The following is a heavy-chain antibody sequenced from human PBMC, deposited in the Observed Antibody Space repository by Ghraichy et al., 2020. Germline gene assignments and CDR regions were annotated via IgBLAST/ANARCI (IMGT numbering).Heavy chain of an antibody. CDR1: EFTFSSYA. V-gene: IGHV3-23*01. CDR2: FSHDGHNT. Sequence: GGSLRLSCAASEFTFSSYAMTWVRQAPGKGLEWVSIFSHDGHNTYYAGSVQGRFTISRDSSKNTLYLQMNSLRAEDTAPYYCARRGGREGCGFFDYWGQGARVTVSS. CDR3: ARRGGREGCGFFDY. J-gene: IGHJ4*03. D-gene: IGHD1-26*01.